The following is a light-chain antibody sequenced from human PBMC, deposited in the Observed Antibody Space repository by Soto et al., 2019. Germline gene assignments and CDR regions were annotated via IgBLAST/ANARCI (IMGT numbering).Light chain of an antibody. J-gene: IGLJ3*02. V-gene: IGLV1-51*01. CDR2: DND. CDR1: RSNIGTSY. CDR3: GTWDNDLTFWV. Sequence: QSVLTQPPSVSAAPGQTVTISCSGSRSNIGTSYVSWYQQLPGTAPKVLIYDNDQRPSGIPDRFSASKSGTSATLGITGLQAGDEADYYCGTWDNDLTFWVFGGGTKLTVL.